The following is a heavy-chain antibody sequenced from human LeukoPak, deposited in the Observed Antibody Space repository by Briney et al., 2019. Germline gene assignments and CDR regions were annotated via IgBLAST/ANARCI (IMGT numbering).Heavy chain of an antibody. CDR1: GFTFSRYA. CDR2: INTDSSDI. V-gene: IGHV3-21*05. CDR3: ARDTFHPGLIDS. Sequence: GGSLRLSGAASGFTFSRYAMTWVRQAPGKGLEWVSYINTDSSDIHYADSVKGRFTISRDNARNTLYLQLSSLRAEDSAVYYCARDTFHPGLIDSWGQGTLVTVSS. D-gene: IGHD2-21*01. J-gene: IGHJ4*02.